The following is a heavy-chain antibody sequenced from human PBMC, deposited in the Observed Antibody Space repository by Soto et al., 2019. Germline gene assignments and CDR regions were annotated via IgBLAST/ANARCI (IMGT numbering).Heavy chain of an antibody. D-gene: IGHD1-26*01. CDR2: ISYDGSNK. V-gene: IGHV3-30-3*01. CDR3: ARELWGIVGATMVDY. Sequence: QVQLVESGGGVVQPGRSLRLSCAASGFTFSSYAMHWVRQAPGQGLEWVAVISYDGSNKYYADSVKGRFTISRDNSKNTLYLQMNSLRAEDTAVYYCARELWGIVGATMVDYWGQGTLVTVSS. J-gene: IGHJ4*02. CDR1: GFTFSSYA.